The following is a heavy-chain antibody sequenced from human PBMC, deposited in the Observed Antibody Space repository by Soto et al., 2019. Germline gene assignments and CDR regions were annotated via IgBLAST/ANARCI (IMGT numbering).Heavy chain of an antibody. J-gene: IGHJ4*02. CDR2: VYYSGST. CDR3: ARIGWVDRSYYFDY. V-gene: IGHV4-59*01. CDR1: CASISSYY. Sequence: SETLSLTCTVSCASISSYYWGWARQPPGKGLEWIGYVYYSGSTNYNPSLKSRVTISVDTSKKQFSLKLNSVTAADTAVYYCARIGWVDRSYYFDYWGQGNLVTVSS. D-gene: IGHD2-21*01.